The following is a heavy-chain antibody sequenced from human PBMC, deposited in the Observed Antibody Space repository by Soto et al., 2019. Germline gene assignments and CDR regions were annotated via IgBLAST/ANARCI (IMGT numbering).Heavy chain of an antibody. CDR1: GGSFKSGGYS. CDR2: VYHTGRT. Sequence: SETLSLTCTVSGGSFKSGGYSWSWIRQPPGKGLEWIGYVYHTGRTSYNPSLKSRVSISMDTSKNQFSLNLDSVTTADTAVYFCARDFAYFDSWGQGTLVTVSS. V-gene: IGHV4-61*08. J-gene: IGHJ4*02. D-gene: IGHD3-3*01. CDR3: ARDFAYFDS.